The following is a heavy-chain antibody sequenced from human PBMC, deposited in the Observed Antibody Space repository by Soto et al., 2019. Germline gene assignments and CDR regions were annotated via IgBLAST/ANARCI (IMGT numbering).Heavy chain of an antibody. CDR2: ISYSGTT. V-gene: IGHV4-30-4*01. CDR3: ARGRGYSYGLDP. CDR1: GDSISSKNNY. Sequence: QVQLQESGPGLVKPSQTLSLTCTVSGDSISSKNNYWSWIRQPPGEGLEWIGFISYSGTTSYSPSLKSRVAISLDPSKNQFSLSLSSVTAADTAVYYCARGRGYSYGLDPWGQGTLVTVSS. J-gene: IGHJ5*02. D-gene: IGHD5-18*01.